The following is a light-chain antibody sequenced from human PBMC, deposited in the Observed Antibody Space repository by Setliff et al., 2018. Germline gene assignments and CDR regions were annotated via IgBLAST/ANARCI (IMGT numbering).Light chain of an antibody. J-gene: IGLJ3*02. CDR1: SSDVGGYNY. Sequence: ALTQPRSVSGSPGQSVTISCTGTSSDVGGYNYVSWYQQHPGKAPKLMIYDVDKRPSGVPDRFSGSKSGNTASLTISGLQAEDEADYYCCSYAGNYLNWVFGGGTKVTVL. CDR2: DVD. CDR3: CSYAGNYLNWV. V-gene: IGLV2-11*01.